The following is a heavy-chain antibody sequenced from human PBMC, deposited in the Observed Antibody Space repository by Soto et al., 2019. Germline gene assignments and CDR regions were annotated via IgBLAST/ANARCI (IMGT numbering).Heavy chain of an antibody. J-gene: IGHJ4*02. D-gene: IGHD6-13*01. V-gene: IGHV4-61*08. Sequence: QVQLHESGPGLVKPSETLSLTCTVSGASVSSGGHYWSWIRQPPGKGLEWIGYIYNSGTTDYNPSRQSPVTISLDTSKNQFSLKLSSVTAADTAVYYCASGSSVSAYIDYWGQGTLVTVSS. CDR1: GASVSSGGHY. CDR2: IYNSGTT. CDR3: ASGSSVSAYIDY.